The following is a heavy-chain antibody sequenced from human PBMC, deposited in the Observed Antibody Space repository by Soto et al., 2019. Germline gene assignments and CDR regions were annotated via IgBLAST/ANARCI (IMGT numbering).Heavy chain of an antibody. D-gene: IGHD2-8*01. CDR2: ISAYNGNT. V-gene: IGHV1-18*01. CDR1: GYTFTSYG. Sequence: ASVKVSCKASGYTFTSYGISWVRQAPGQGLEWMGWISAYNGNTNYAQKLQGRVTMTTDTSTSTAYMELSSLRSDDTAVYYCARDLTLTSKYTDAIRAWFDSWGQGTLVTVSS. J-gene: IGHJ5*01. CDR3: ARDLTLTSKYTDAIRAWFDS.